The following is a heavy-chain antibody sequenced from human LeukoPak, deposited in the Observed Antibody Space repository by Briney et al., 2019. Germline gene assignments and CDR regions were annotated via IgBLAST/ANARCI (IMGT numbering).Heavy chain of an antibody. J-gene: IGHJ4*02. CDR3: ARDLRSPSDTNIAIDY. CDR2: INSDGSST. V-gene: IGHV3-74*01. CDR1: GFTFSSYW. Sequence: GGSLRLSCAASGFTFSSYWMHWVRQTPGKGLVWVSRINSDGSSTVPADSVKGRFTISRDNAMNTLYLQMNSLRAEDTAVYYCARDLRSPSDTNIAIDYWGQGTLVTVSS.